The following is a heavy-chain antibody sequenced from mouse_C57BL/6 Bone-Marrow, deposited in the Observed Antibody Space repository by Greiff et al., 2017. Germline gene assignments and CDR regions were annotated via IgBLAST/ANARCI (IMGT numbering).Heavy chain of an antibody. J-gene: IGHJ4*01. CDR3: ARGPDYAMDY. Sequence: EVQGVESGGGLVKPGGSLKLSCAASGFTFSSYAMSWVRQTPEKRLEWVATISDGGSYTYYPDNVKGRFTISRDNAKNNLYLQMSHLKSEDTAMYYCARGPDYAMDYWGQGTSVTVSS. V-gene: IGHV5-4*01. CDR1: GFTFSSYA. CDR2: ISDGGSYT.